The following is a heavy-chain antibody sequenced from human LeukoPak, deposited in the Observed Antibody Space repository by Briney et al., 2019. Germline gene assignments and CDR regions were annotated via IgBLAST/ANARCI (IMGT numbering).Heavy chain of an antibody. CDR2: ISGSGGST. V-gene: IGHV3-23*01. CDR1: EFTFSSYA. J-gene: IGHJ4*02. CDR3: ANALATGYCSGGSCYSGPGY. D-gene: IGHD2-15*01. Sequence: GGSLRLSCAASEFTFSSYAMSWVRQAPGKGLEWVSAISGSGGSTYYADSVKGRFTISRDNSKNTLYLQMNSLRAEDTAVYYCANALATGYCSGGSCYSGPGYWGQGTLVTVSS.